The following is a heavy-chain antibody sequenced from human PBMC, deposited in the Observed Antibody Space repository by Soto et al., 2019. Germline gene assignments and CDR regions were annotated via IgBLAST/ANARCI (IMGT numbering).Heavy chain of an antibody. V-gene: IGHV3-30*18. CDR2: ISYDGSNK. J-gene: IGHJ6*02. D-gene: IGHD6-19*01. Sequence: GVSLRLSCAASGFTFSSYGMHWVRQAPGKGLEWVAVISYDGSNKYYADSVKGRFTISRDNSKNTLYLQMNSLRAEDTAVYYCAKSPVAGRSFYYYGMDVWGQGTTVTVSS. CDR3: AKSPVAGRSFYYYGMDV. CDR1: GFTFSSYG.